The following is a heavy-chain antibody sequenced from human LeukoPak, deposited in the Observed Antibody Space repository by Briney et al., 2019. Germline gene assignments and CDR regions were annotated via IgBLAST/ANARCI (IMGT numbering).Heavy chain of an antibody. CDR1: GFIFSSYR. V-gene: IGHV3-7*01. Sequence: TGGSLRLSRAVSGFIFSSYRMNWVRQAPGKGLEWVASIKQDGSEKYYVDSVKGRFTISRDNAKNSLSLQMNSLRPEDTVAYYCARGSSSAFDIWGQGTMVTVSS. J-gene: IGHJ3*02. D-gene: IGHD6-6*01. CDR3: ARGSSSAFDI. CDR2: IKQDGSEK.